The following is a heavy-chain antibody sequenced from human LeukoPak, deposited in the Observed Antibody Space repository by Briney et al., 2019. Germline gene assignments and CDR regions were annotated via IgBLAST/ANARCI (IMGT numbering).Heavy chain of an antibody. CDR1: GLPFSTYW. Sequence: GGSLRLSCAASGLPFSTYWMSWVRQAPGKGLEWVANIKKDGNEKYYVDSVKGRFTISRDNAKNSLYLEMNSLRAEDTALYYCAKDGGWYTGTGLGVDYWSQGTLVTVSS. J-gene: IGHJ4*02. CDR2: IKKDGNEK. CDR3: AKDGGWYTGTGLGVDY. D-gene: IGHD6-19*01. V-gene: IGHV3-7*03.